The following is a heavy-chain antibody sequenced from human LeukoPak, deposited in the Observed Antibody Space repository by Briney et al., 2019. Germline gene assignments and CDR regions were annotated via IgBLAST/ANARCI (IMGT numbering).Heavy chain of an antibody. CDR1: GFTFTNAW. D-gene: IGHD3-22*01. J-gene: IGHJ3*02. V-gene: IGHV3-15*01. CDR2: IKSKTDGATP. Sequence: GRSLTLSRPASGFTFTNAWMSWVRQAPGKGLEWVGRIKSKTDGATPDYAAPVKRRPAISRDDSKNTLYLQMNSLKTEDTAVYYCTTDRGLYDSSGYYYFATDIWGQGTMVTVSS. CDR3: TTDRGLYDSSGYYYFATDI.